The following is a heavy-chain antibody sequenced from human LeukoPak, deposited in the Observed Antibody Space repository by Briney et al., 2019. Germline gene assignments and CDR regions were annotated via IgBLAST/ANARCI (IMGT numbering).Heavy chain of an antibody. J-gene: IGHJ4*02. V-gene: IGHV4-34*01. CDR2: INHSGST. D-gene: IGHD3-10*01. Sequence: SETLSLTCAVYGGSFSGYYWSWIRQPPGKGLEWIGEINHSGSTNYNPSLKSRVTISVDTSKNQFSLKLSSVTAADTAVYYCARRSYAGSYPFDFWGQGALVTVSS. CDR1: GGSFSGYY. CDR3: ARRSYAGSYPFDF.